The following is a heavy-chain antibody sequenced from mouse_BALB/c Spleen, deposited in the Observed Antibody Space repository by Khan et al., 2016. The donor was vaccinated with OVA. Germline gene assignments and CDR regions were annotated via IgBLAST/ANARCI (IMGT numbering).Heavy chain of an antibody. CDR1: GYTFTDYN. J-gene: IGHJ3*01. CDR3: AREWAAWFPY. V-gene: IGHV1-77*01. CDR2: IYPGSDNT. Sequence: QVQLKDSGAELARPGASVKLSCKTSGYTFTDYNINWMRQRTGQGLEWIGEIYPGSDNTFYNEKFRGKATLTADKSSSTAYMQLSSLTSEDSAVYFCAREWAAWFPYWGQGTLVTVSA.